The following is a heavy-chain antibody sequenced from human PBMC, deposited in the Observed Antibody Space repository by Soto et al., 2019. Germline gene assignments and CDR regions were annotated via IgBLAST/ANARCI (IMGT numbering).Heavy chain of an antibody. CDR3: AKALTAGTMVWFDP. CDR2: IVGGGGSA. CDR1: GFTFGNFA. J-gene: IGHJ5*02. Sequence: EEHLLESGGGLVQPGGSLRLSCAASGFTFGNFAMSWVRQAPGKGLEWVSIIVGGGGSAYYADSVKGRFTSSRDNSQNTLYLEMNSLSAEATAAYYCAKALTAGTMVWFDPWGQGTLVTVSS. V-gene: IGHV3-23*01. D-gene: IGHD1-7*01.